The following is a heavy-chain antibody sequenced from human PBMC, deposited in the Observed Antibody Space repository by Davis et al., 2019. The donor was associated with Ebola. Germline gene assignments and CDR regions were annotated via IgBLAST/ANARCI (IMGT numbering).Heavy chain of an antibody. CDR1: GYNFDSYG. D-gene: IGHD4-11*01. V-gene: IGHV1-2*06. Sequence: ASVKVSCKGSGYNFDSYGVYWVRQAPGQGLEWLGRVILKSGATNYAQKFQGRVTMTRDTSISTVYMELSSLRYDDTADYYCARGHNYAHEYWGQGTLVTVSS. CDR3: ARGHNYAHEY. CDR2: VILKSGAT. J-gene: IGHJ4*02.